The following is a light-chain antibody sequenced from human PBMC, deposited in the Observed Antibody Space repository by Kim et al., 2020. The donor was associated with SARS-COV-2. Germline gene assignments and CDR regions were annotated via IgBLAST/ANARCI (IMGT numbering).Light chain of an antibody. J-gene: IGLJ2*01. CDR3: NSRDSSGNHVV. CDR1: SLRSYY. V-gene: IGLV3-19*01. CDR2: GKN. Sequence: SSELTQDPAVSVAFGQTVRITCQGDSLRSYYASWYQQKPGQAPVLVIYGKNNRPSWIPDRFSGSSSGNTASLTITGAQAEDEAEYYCNSRDSSGNHVVFGGGTQLTV.